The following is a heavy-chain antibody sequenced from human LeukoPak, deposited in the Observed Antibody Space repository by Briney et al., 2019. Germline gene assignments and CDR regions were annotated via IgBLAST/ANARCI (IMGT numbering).Heavy chain of an antibody. J-gene: IGHJ3*02. Sequence: PSETLSLTCTVSGGSISSGGYYWSWIRQPPGKGLEWIGYIYHSGSTYYNPSLKSRVTISVDRSKNQFSLKLSSVTAADTAVYYCAREEVTGTDGLDAFDIWGQGTMVTVSS. CDR3: AREEVTGTDGLDAFDI. CDR1: GGSISSGGYY. D-gene: IGHD1-7*01. CDR2: IYHSGST. V-gene: IGHV4-30-2*01.